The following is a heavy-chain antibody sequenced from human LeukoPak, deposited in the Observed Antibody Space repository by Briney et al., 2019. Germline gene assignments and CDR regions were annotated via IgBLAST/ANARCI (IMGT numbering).Heavy chain of an antibody. V-gene: IGHV4-59*01. CDR3: ARSELLWFGGVNSGFDY. CDR1: GGSMSNYY. Sequence: SETLSLTCTVSGGSMSNYYWSWIRQPPGKGLEWIGCIYYSGSTNYNPSLKSRVTISIDTSKNQFSLKLSSVTAADTSVYYCARSELLWFGGVNSGFDYWGQGTLVTVSS. CDR2: IYYSGST. J-gene: IGHJ4*02. D-gene: IGHD3-10*01.